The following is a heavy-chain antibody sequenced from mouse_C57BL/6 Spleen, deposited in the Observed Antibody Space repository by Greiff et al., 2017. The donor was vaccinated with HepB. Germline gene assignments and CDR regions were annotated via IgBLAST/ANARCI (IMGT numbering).Heavy chain of an antibody. CDR2: IYPGSGST. Sequence: QVQLQQPGAELVKPGASVKMSCKASGYTFTSYWITWVKQRPGQGLEWIGDIYPGSGSTNYNEKFKSKATLTVDTSSSTAYMQLSSLTSEDSAVYYCAIYSNYRDYAMDYWGQGTSVTVSS. V-gene: IGHV1-55*01. CDR1: GYTFTSYW. CDR3: AIYSNYRDYAMDY. D-gene: IGHD2-5*01. J-gene: IGHJ4*01.